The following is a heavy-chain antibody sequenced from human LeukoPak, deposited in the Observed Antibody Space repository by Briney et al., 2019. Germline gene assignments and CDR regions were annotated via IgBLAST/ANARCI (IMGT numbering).Heavy chain of an antibody. CDR2: INPSGGST. J-gene: IGHJ5*02. Sequence: ASVKVSCKASGYTFTSYYMHWVRQAPGQGLEWMGIINPSGGSTSYAQKFQGRITLTRDMSATTDYMELSSLTSEGTAVYYCARDNSVGDIAWWFDPWGQGTLVTVSS. D-gene: IGHD1-26*01. CDR1: GYTFTSYY. CDR3: ARDNSVGDIAWWFDP. V-gene: IGHV1-46*01.